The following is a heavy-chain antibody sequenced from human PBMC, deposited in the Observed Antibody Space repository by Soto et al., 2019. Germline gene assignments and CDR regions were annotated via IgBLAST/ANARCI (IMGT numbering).Heavy chain of an antibody. Sequence: QVQLVESGGGVVQPGRSLRLSCAASGFTFSSYGMHWVRQAPGKGLEWVAVISYDGSNKYYADSVKGRFTISRDNSKNSLYLQMNSLRAEDTAVYYCARSPYSVSYLPYFDYWGQGTLVTVSS. D-gene: IGHD1-26*01. CDR1: GFTFSSYG. V-gene: IGHV3-30*03. CDR3: ARSPYSVSYLPYFDY. J-gene: IGHJ4*02. CDR2: ISYDGSNK.